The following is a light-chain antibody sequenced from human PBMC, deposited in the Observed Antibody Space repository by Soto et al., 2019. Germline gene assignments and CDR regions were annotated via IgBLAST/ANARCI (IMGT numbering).Light chain of an antibody. CDR1: QSISSC. V-gene: IGKV1-5*01. CDR2: DSS. J-gene: IGKJ1*01. Sequence: DIQMTQSPSTLSSSVGDRVTLTCRASQSISSCLAWYHQKPVKATKLLIYDSSSRYTGVPARFSGSGSGTEFTLTISRLQPDDVATYYCQQYNSYSGTFGQGTKVDI. CDR3: QQYNSYSGT.